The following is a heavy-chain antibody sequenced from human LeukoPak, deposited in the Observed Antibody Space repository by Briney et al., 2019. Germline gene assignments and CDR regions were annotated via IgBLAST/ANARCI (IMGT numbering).Heavy chain of an antibody. Sequence: PSETLSLTCTVSGGSISGFYWSWIRQPPGKGLEWIGEINHSGSTNYNPSLKSRVTISVDTSKNQFSLKLSSVTAADTAVYYCARPIWSGGPYGYWGQGTLVTVSS. D-gene: IGHD3-3*01. V-gene: IGHV4-34*01. CDR2: INHSGST. J-gene: IGHJ4*02. CDR3: ARPIWSGGPYGY. CDR1: GGSISGFY.